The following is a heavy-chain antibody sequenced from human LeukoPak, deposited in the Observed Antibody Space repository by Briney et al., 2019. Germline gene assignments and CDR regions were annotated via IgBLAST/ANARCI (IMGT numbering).Heavy chain of an antibody. J-gene: IGHJ5*02. V-gene: IGHV3-7*01. CDR1: GFTYTNYW. Sequence: QSGGSLRLSCAASGFTYTNYWMAWVRQAPGKGLQWVASIKQDGSVEYYVDSVKGRFTISRDNAKNSHYLQMNSLRVEDMAVYYCARWADDSGIYYIASWGQGTLVTVSS. CDR3: ARWADDSGIYYIAS. D-gene: IGHD3-10*01. CDR2: IKQDGSVE.